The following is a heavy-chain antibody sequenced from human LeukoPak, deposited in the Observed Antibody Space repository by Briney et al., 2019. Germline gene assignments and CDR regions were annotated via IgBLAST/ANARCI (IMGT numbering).Heavy chain of an antibody. J-gene: IGHJ3*02. CDR2: IFPSGGEI. Sequence: PGGSLRLSCAASGFTFSTFAMIWVRQPPGKGLEWVSSIFPSGGEIHYADSVRGRFTISRDNSKSTLSLQMNSLRAEDTAVYYCAKGLGATSADAFDIWGQGTMVTVSS. CDR3: AKGLGATSADAFDI. CDR1: GFTFSTFA. V-gene: IGHV3-23*01. D-gene: IGHD1-26*01.